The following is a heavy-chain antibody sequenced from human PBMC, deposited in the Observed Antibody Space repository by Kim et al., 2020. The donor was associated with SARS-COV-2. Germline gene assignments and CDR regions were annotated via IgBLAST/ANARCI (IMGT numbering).Heavy chain of an antibody. Sequence: TYADSVRGRFTISRDNAEDHVYLQMNSLRGEDSGVYYCARGTVTSGGFDPWGQGTLVTVSS. D-gene: IGHD3-10*01. V-gene: IGHV3-74*03. CDR3: ARGTVTSGGFDP. J-gene: IGHJ5*02.